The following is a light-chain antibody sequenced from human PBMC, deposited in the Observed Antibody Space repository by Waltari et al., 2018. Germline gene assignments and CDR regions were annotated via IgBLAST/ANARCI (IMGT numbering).Light chain of an antibody. CDR2: SAS. CDR1: QGINIH. J-gene: IGKJ4*01. CDR3: QQYYNYPVT. Sequence: AIRMTQSPSSLSASTGDTITITCRASQGINIHLAWYQQTPGKAPKLLITSASTLQSGVPSRFSASRSGSDFTLTIADLQSEDFSTYYCQQYYNYPVTFGGGTKVEIK. V-gene: IGKV1-8*01.